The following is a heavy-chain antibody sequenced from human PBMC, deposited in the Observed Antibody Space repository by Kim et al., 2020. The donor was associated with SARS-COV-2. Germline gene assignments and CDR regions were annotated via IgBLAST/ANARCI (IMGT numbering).Heavy chain of an antibody. V-gene: IGHV3-49*04. CDR2: IRSKASGGTT. CDR3: SRDYSNFLAHADVFEI. J-gene: IGHJ3*02. D-gene: IGHD2-21*01. CDR1: EFTFDDYA. Sequence: GGSLRLSCTGSEFTFDDYALSWVRQAPGKGLEWVGFIRSKASGGTTEYAASVKGRFSISRDDSASIAYLQMNSLKTEDTAVYYCSRDYSNFLAHADVFEICGHGTLVTVS.